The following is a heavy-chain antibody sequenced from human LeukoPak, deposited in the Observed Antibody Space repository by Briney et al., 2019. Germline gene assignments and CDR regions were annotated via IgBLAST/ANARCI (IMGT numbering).Heavy chain of an antibody. V-gene: IGHV4-34*01. CDR2: INHSGRT. J-gene: IGHJ4*02. CDR3: ARGKAPTYYYGSGSSRPFDY. D-gene: IGHD3-10*01. Sequence: SETLSLTCAVYGGSFSGYYWSWIRQPPGKGLEWIGEINHSGRTNYNPSLKSRVTISVDTSKNQFSLKLSSVTAADTAVYYCARGKAPTYYYGSGSSRPFDYWGQGTLVTVSS. CDR1: GGSFSGYY.